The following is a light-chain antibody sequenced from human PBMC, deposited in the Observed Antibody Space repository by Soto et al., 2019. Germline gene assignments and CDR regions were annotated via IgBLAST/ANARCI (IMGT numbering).Light chain of an antibody. CDR2: GAS. Sequence: EIVLTQSPGTLSLSPGERATLSCRASQSVSSSYLAWYQQKPGQAPRLLIYGASSRATGIPDRFSGSGSGTDFTLTISRLEPEDFAVYYCQQYGSSPPWGFGQGTKLEIK. V-gene: IGKV3-20*01. J-gene: IGKJ2*03. CDR1: QSVSSSY. CDR3: QQYGSSPPWG.